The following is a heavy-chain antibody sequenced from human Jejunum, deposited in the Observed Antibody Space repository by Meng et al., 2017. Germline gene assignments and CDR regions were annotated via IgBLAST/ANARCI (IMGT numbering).Heavy chain of an antibody. CDR3: ARHFSGSGTWFFDS. J-gene: IGHJ4*02. V-gene: IGHV4-39*01. CDR2: ISYSGST. CDR1: GGSISGSYDY. D-gene: IGHD3-10*01. Sequence: QLQLQESGAGLVKASETLSLTCTVSGGSISGSYDYWGWIRQPPGKGLDWTGTISYSGSTYYNPSLTSRVTISMDTSKNHFSLKLSSVTAADTAVYYCARHFSGSGTWFFDSWGQGALVTVSS.